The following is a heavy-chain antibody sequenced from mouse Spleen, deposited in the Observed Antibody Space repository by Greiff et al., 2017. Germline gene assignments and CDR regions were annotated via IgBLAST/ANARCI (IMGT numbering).Heavy chain of an antibody. D-gene: IGHD2-13*01. CDR1: GFTFSSYA. CDR2: INSNGGST. Sequence: EVQRVESGGGLVKPGGSLKLSCAASGFTFSSYAMSWVRQTPEKRLEWVAAINSNGGSTYYPDTVKDRFTISRDNAKNTLYLQMSSLRSEDTALYYCARQDYGDFSWFAYWGQGTLVTVSA. J-gene: IGHJ3*01. V-gene: IGHV5-6-2*01. CDR3: ARQDYGDFSWFAY.